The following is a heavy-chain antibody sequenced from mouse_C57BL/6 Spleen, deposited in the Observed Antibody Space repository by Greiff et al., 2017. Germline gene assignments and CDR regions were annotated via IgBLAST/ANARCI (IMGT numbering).Heavy chain of an antibody. Sequence: EVKVVESGGDLVKPGGSLKLSCAASGFTFSSYGMSWVRPTPDKRLEWVATISSGGSYTYYPDSLKGRFTISRDNAKNTLYLQMSSLKSEDTAMYYCARLERYYAMDYWGQGTSVTVSS. CDR3: ARLERYYAMDY. J-gene: IGHJ4*01. CDR1: GFTFSSYG. CDR2: ISSGGSYT. V-gene: IGHV5-6*01.